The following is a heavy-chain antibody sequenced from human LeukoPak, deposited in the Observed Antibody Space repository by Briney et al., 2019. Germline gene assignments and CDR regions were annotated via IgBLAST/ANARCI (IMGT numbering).Heavy chain of an antibody. D-gene: IGHD1-26*01. V-gene: IGHV3-74*01. Sequence: GGPLRLSFAAPGFTFSNSWLHWVRQAPGKGLLWFSRINSDGSDTTYADSVKGRFTISRDNAKNMLYLQMSSLTAEDTAVYYCARDRPFSGSYLGFDPWGQGTLVTVSS. CDR3: ARDRPFSGSYLGFDP. J-gene: IGHJ5*02. CDR1: GFTFSNSW. CDR2: INSDGSDT.